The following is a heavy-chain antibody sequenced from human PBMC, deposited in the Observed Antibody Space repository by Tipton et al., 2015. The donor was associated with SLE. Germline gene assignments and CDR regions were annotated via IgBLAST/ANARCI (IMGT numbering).Heavy chain of an antibody. CDR2: NYYAGST. J-gene: IGHJ3*02. V-gene: IGHV4-39*07. CDR3: AGVSRDAFEI. CDR1: GVSISSTNSY. D-gene: IGHD5/OR15-5a*01. Sequence: GLVKPSETLYLTCTVSGVSISSTNSYWDWLRQPPGRGLEWIGTNYYAGSTYYSPSLKSRVTITLDTSKNHLSLKLSSVTAADTAVYYCAGVSRDAFEIWGPGAMVSIPS.